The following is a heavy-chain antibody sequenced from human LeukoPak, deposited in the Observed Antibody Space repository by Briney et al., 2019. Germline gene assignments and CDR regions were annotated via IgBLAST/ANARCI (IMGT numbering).Heavy chain of an antibody. Sequence: GSLRLSCAASGFTFSSYAMSWVRQAPGKGLEWVSGISASGSSTYYADSVKGRFTISRDHSKDTLYLQLNSLRAEDTAVYYCAKGTYSDFWSGNVFDYWGQGTLVTVSS. V-gene: IGHV3-23*01. J-gene: IGHJ4*02. CDR3: AKGTYSDFWSGNVFDY. CDR2: ISASGSST. D-gene: IGHD3-3*01. CDR1: GFTFSSYA.